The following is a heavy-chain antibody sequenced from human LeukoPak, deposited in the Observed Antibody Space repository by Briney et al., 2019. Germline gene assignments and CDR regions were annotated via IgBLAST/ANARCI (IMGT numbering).Heavy chain of an antibody. J-gene: IGHJ3*02. CDR1: VYTLTELS. CDR2: FDPEDGET. Sequence: GASVKVSCKVSVYTLTELSMHWVRQAPGKGLEWMGGFDPEDGETIYAQKFQGRVTMTEDTSTDTAYMELSSLRSEDTAVYYCATDSQLERRNHAFDIWGQGTMVTVSS. D-gene: IGHD1-1*01. CDR3: ATDSQLERRNHAFDI. V-gene: IGHV1-24*01.